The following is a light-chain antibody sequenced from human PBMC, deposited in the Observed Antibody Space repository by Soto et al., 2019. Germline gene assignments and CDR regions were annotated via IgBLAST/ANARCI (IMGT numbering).Light chain of an antibody. Sequence: QSALTQPASVSGSPGQSITISCTGTSSDVGGYNYVSWYQQHPGKAPKLLIYDVSNRPSGVSTRFSGSKSANTASLTISGLQAEDEAEYYCSSYTSSITYVFGTGTKVTVL. CDR2: DVS. CDR1: SSDVGGYNY. J-gene: IGLJ1*01. CDR3: SSYTSSITYV. V-gene: IGLV2-14*01.